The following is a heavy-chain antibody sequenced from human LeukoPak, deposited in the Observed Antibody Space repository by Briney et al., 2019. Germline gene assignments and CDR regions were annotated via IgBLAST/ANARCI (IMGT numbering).Heavy chain of an antibody. D-gene: IGHD2-21*02. CDR3: ARDHEYCGGDCYSDPAYGMDV. CDR1: GYTFISFY. J-gene: IGHJ6*02. V-gene: IGHV1-46*01. Sequence: ASVKVSCKASGYTFISFYMHWVRQAPGQGLEWMGIINPNGGSTSYAQKFQGRVTMTRDTSTSTVYMELSSLRSKDTAVYYCARDHEYCGGDCYSDPAYGMDVWGQGTTVTVS. CDR2: INPNGGST.